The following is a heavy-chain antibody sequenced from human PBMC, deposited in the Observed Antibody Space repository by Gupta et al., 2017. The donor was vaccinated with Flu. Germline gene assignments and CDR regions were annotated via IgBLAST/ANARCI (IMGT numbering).Heavy chain of an antibody. J-gene: IGHJ4*02. Sequence: QVHLQESYPAPGSPSQTLRPTCTVSVGSISNYYWTWIRQPAGKGLEWIGRIYSDGSTYYKPSLKSRVIMSVDTSKNQVSLNLSSVTAADTAVYYCARDAYYYDTSGYFQLDSWGQGTLVTVAS. CDR2: IYSDGST. CDR1: VGSISNYY. D-gene: IGHD3-22*01. V-gene: IGHV4-4*07. CDR3: ARDAYYYDTSGYFQLDS.